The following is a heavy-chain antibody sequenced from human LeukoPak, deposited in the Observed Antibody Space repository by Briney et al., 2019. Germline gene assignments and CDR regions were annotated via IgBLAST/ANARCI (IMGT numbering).Heavy chain of an antibody. Sequence: SETLSLTCTVSGGSISSYYWSWIRQPAGKGLEWIGEINHSGSTNYNPSLKSRVTISVDTSKNQFSLKLSSVTAADTAVYYCARPKTYYDFWSGYYTYFDYWGQGTLVTVSS. CDR2: INHSGST. CDR3: ARPKTYYDFWSGYYTYFDY. CDR1: GGSISSYY. V-gene: IGHV4-34*01. J-gene: IGHJ4*02. D-gene: IGHD3-3*01.